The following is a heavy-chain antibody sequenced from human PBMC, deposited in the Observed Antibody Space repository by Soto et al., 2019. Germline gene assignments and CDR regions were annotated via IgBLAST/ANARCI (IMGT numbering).Heavy chain of an antibody. J-gene: IGHJ5*02. CDR1: GGSISSGGYY. D-gene: IGHD2-2*01. CDR3: ARNVVPAAIGYNWFDP. V-gene: IGHV4-31*03. CDR2: IYYSGST. Sequence: SETLSLTCTVSGGSISSGGYYWSWIRQHPGKGLEWIGYIYYSGSTYYNPSLKSRVTISVDTSKNQFSLKLSSVTAADTAVYYCARNVVPAAIGYNWFDPWGQGTLVTVSS.